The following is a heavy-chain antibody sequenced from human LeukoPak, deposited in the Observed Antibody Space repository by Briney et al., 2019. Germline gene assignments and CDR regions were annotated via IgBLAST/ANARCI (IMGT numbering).Heavy chain of an antibody. CDR1: GGSFSGYY. CDR2: IYYSWST. Sequence: SETLSLTYAVYGGSFSGYYWSWIRQPPGKGLEWIGYIYYSWSTYYNPSLKSRVTISVDTSKNQFSLKLSSVTAADTAVYYCARGSVVAAPGAFDYWGQGTLVTVSS. V-gene: IGHV4-34*01. D-gene: IGHD2-15*01. CDR3: ARGSVVAAPGAFDY. J-gene: IGHJ4*02.